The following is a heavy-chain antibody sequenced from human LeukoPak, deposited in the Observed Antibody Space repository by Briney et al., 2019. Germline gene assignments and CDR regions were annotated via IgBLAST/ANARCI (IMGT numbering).Heavy chain of an antibody. J-gene: IGHJ4*02. D-gene: IGHD5-24*01. CDR1: GYTLTELS. CDR2: FDPEDGET. CDR3: ATTKWGKTATISLDY. Sequence: ASVKVSCKVSGYTLTELSMHWVRQAPGKGLEWMGGFDPEDGETIYAQKFQGRVTMTEDTSTDTAYMELSSLRSEDTAVYYCATTKWGKTATISLDYWGQGTLVTVSS. V-gene: IGHV1-24*01.